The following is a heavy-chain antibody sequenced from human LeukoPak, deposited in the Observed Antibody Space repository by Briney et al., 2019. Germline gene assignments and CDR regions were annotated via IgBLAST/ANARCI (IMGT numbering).Heavy chain of an antibody. CDR1: GYTFINYG. CDR2: TSYNGNK. D-gene: IGHD6-19*01. V-gene: IGHV1-18*04. Sequence: GASVKVSCKASGYTFINYGISWVRQAPGQGREWMGWTSYNGNKNYAQKFQDRVAMTTDTSTTTAYMELRSLESDDTAVYYCARHSGSGWQALGYWGQGTLVTVSS. CDR3: ARHSGSGWQALGY. J-gene: IGHJ4*02.